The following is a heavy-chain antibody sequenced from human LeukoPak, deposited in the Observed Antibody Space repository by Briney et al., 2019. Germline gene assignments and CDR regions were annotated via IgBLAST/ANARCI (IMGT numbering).Heavy chain of an antibody. D-gene: IGHD3-22*01. V-gene: IGHV3-23*01. CDR3: AKGGITMIVGPHIHFDY. Sequence: PGGSLRLSCAASGFTFSSNAMSWDRQAPGKGLEWVSAISGSGGSTYYADSVKGRFTISRDNSKNTLYLQMNSLRAEDTAVYYCAKGGITMIVGPHIHFDYWGQGTLVTVSS. CDR2: ISGSGGST. CDR1: GFTFSSNA. J-gene: IGHJ4*02.